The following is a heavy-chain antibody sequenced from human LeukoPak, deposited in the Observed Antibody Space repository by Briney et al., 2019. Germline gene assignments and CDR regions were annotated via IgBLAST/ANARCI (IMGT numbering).Heavy chain of an antibody. V-gene: IGHV4-34*01. Sequence: PSETLSLTCAVYGGSFSGYYWSWIRQPPGKGLEWIGEINHSGSTNYNPSLKSRVTISVDTSKKQFSLKLSSVTAADTAVYYCAQVGGTYFAFDIWGKGTMVTVSS. D-gene: IGHD3-16*01. CDR1: GGSFSGYY. CDR3: AQVGGTYFAFDI. CDR2: INHSGST. J-gene: IGHJ3*02.